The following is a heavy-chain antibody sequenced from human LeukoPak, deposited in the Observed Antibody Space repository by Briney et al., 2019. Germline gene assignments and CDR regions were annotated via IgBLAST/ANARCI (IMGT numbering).Heavy chain of an antibody. CDR2: ISGGGVSA. CDR3: ATAYSATWSFSDY. V-gene: IGHV3-23*01. CDR1: RFTFSTYA. J-gene: IGHJ4*02. Sequence: RGSLRLSCAASRFTFSTYAMSGVRQAPRKGRGWVSSISGGGVSADYAASAKGRFTISIDQTTNTLYLQTNSLRAGDTAKYFCATAYSATWSFSDYWGQGTLVTVSS. D-gene: IGHD6-13*01.